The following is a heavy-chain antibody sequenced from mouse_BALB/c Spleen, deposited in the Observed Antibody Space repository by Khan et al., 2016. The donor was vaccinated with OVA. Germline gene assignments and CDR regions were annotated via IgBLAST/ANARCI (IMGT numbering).Heavy chain of an antibody. V-gene: IGHV1-4*01. CDR3: ARTHER. CDR1: GYTFTSYT. J-gene: IGHJ2*01. Sequence: QVQLQQSGAELARPGASVKMSCKASGYTFTSYTMHWVNQRPGQGLEWIGYLNPSSGFTKYNQTFKDKATLTADKSSSTAYMQLSSLTSEDAADYYFARTHERWGQGTTLTVSS. CDR2: LNPSSGFT.